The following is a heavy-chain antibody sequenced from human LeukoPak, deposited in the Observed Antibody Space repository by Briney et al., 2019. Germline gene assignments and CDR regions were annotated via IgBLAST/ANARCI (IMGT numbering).Heavy chain of an antibody. V-gene: IGHV1-18*01. CDR2: ISAYNGNT. Sequence: ASVKVSCKASGYTFTSYGISWVRQAPGQGLEWMGWISAYNGNTNYAQKLQGRVTMTTDTSTSTAYMELRSLRSDDTAVYYCAGARAVAGTGTYWGQGTLVTVSS. J-gene: IGHJ4*02. CDR1: GYTFTSYG. D-gene: IGHD6-19*01. CDR3: AGARAVAGTGTY.